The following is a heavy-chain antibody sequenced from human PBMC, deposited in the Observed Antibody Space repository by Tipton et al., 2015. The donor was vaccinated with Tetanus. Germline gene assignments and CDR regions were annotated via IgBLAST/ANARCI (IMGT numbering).Heavy chain of an antibody. CDR3: ARGITDGYFRRFDY. J-gene: IGHJ4*02. CDR2: ISNGNP. V-gene: IGHV4-4*07. Sequence: GLVKPSETLFLTCTVSRGPISSYYWSWIRQPAGKGLEWIGHISNGNPDYTPSLKNRVTLSVDLSKNDFSLKLRSVTAADTGVYYCARGITDGYFRRFDYWGQGTVVAVSS. D-gene: IGHD5-24*01. CDR1: RGPISSYY.